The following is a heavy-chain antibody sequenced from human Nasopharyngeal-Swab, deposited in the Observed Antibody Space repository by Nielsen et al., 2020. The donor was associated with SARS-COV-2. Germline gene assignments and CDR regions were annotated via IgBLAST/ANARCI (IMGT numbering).Heavy chain of an antibody. V-gene: IGHV4-34*01. CDR1: GGSFSNYY. CDR2: FKYGGSS. CDR3: ARGAPSSYWFDP. J-gene: IGHJ5*02. Sequence: SQTLSLTCAVFGGSFSNYYWTWILQPPGKELEWIGEFKYGGSSNYNPSLKSRVTMSLDTSKNQFSLELSSVTAADTAVYYCARGAPSSYWFDPWGQGTLVTVSS.